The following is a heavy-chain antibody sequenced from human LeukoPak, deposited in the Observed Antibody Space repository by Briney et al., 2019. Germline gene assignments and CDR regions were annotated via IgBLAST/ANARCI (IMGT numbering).Heavy chain of an antibody. J-gene: IGHJ4*02. D-gene: IGHD6-19*01. CDR3: ARDVGYSSGIFDY. V-gene: IGHV1-2*02. CDR1: GYTFTGYY. Sequence: ASVKVSCKSSGYTFTGYYMHWVRQAPGQGLEWMGWINPNSGGTNYAQKLQGRVTMTRDTSISTAYMELSRLRSDDTAVYYCARDVGYSSGIFDYWGQGTLVTVSS. CDR2: INPNSGGT.